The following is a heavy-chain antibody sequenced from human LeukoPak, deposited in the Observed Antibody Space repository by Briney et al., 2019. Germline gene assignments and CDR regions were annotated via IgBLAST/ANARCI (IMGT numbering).Heavy chain of an antibody. CDR3: VRDALHTAHFDY. J-gene: IGHJ4*02. V-gene: IGHV3-48*02. Sequence: PGGSLRLSCAASGFTFCSYTMNWVRQAPGKGLQWVSTVSASSNIHYSESVKGRFTVSRDNARNSLYLQMNSLRDEDTAVYYCVRDALHTAHFDYWGQGTLVTVSS. CDR2: VSASSNI. CDR1: GFTFCSYT. D-gene: IGHD5-18*01.